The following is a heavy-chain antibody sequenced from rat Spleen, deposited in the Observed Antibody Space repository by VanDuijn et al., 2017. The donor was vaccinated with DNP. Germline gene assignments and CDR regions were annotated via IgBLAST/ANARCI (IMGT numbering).Heavy chain of an antibody. J-gene: IGHJ3*01. CDR2: ISTSGGNT. CDR1: GFTFSNYD. D-gene: IGHD1-11*01. V-gene: IGHV5S23*01. CDR3: ARGGRSYFDY. Sequence: EVQLVESGGGLVQPGRSLRLSCAASGFTFSNYDMAWVRQAPTKGLEWVASISTSGGNTYFPDSVKGRFTISRNNAKNTLYLQMNSLRSEDTATYYCARGGRSYFDYWGQGTLVTVSS.